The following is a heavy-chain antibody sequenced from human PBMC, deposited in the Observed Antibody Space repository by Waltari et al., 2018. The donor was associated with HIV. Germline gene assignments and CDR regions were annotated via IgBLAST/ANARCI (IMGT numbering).Heavy chain of an antibody. D-gene: IGHD1-26*01. CDR1: GYTFAAYY. CDR3: ARAESTTWANFDF. Sequence: QVQLVQSGSEVKNSGASVRVSCHTSGYTFAAYYIYWMRQAPGEGLEWLGWINPTYGDKGYAKKLQGWRSVTRDTATGTVYMSLSRLRSDDTATYYCARAESTTWANFDFWGQGTLVSVSS. V-gene: IGHV1-2*04. J-gene: IGHJ4*02. CDR2: INPTYGDK.